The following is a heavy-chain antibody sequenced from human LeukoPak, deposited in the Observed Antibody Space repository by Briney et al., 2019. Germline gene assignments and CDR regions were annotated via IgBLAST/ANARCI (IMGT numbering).Heavy chain of an antibody. CDR3: ARGSWGSSWFPLDY. J-gene: IGHJ4*02. V-gene: IGHV3-66*01. CDR1: GFTVSSNY. Sequence: GGSLRLSCAASGFTVSSNYMSWVRQAPGKGLEWVSVIYSGGSTYYADSVTGRFTISRGNSKNTLYLQMNSLRAEDTAVYYCARGSWGSSWFPLDYWGQGTLVTVSS. D-gene: IGHD6-13*01. CDR2: IYSGGST.